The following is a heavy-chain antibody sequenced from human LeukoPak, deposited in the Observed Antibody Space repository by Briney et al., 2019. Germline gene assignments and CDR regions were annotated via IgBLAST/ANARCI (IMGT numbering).Heavy chain of an antibody. CDR3: AKDRYYDSSGYSVFDY. J-gene: IGHJ4*02. D-gene: IGHD3-22*01. Sequence: GGSLRLSCAASGFTFSSYAMSWVRQAPGKGLEWVSAISGSGGSTYYADSVKDRFTISRDNSKNTLYLQMNSLRAEDTAVYYCAKDRYYDSSGYSVFDYWGQGTLVTVSS. V-gene: IGHV3-23*01. CDR2: ISGSGGST. CDR1: GFTFSSYA.